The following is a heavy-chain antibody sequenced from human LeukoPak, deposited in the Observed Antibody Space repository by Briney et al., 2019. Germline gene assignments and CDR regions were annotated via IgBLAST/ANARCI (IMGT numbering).Heavy chain of an antibody. CDR1: GFTFSSYS. J-gene: IGHJ6*03. Sequence: PGGSLRLSCAASGFTFSSYSMNWVRQAPGKGLEWVSSISSSSSYIYYADSVKGRFTISRDNAKNSLYLQMNSLRAEDTAVYYCARDAYSTHDYYYYMDVWGKGTTVIVSS. CDR2: ISSSSSYI. V-gene: IGHV3-21*01. CDR3: ARDAYSTHDYYYYMDV. D-gene: IGHD3-16*01.